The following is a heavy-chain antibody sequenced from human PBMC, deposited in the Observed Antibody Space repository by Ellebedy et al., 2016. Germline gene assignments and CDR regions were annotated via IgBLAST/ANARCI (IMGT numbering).Heavy chain of an antibody. J-gene: IGHJ5*02. CDR2: IYYSGST. Sequence: SETLSLXXTVSGGSISSSSYYWGWIRQPPGKGLEWIGSIYYSGSTYYNPSLKSRVTISVDTSKNQFSLKLSSVTAADTAVYYCARGSSGWYREYNWFDPWGQGTLVTVSS. CDR1: GGSISSSSYY. D-gene: IGHD6-19*01. V-gene: IGHV4-39*07. CDR3: ARGSSGWYREYNWFDP.